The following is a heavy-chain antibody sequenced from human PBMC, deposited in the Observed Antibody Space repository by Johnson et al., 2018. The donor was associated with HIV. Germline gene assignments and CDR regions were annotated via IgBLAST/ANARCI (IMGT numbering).Heavy chain of an antibody. V-gene: IGHV3-13*01. CDR1: GFTFSIYD. J-gene: IGHJ3*02. CDR2: IGTAGDT. Sequence: VQLVESGGDWVQPGGSLRLSCAASGFTFSIYDMHWVRQPTGNGLEWVSAIGTAGDTYYAASVRGRFTISRENATNALDLQMNSLRAGDTAVYYCARSGRGTLTTVPDAFDIWGQGTMVTVSS. CDR3: ARSGRGTLTTVPDAFDI. D-gene: IGHD4-17*01.